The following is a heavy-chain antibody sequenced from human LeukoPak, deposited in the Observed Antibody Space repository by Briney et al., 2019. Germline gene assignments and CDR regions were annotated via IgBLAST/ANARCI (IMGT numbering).Heavy chain of an antibody. Sequence: GRSLRLSCAASGFTFSRYAMHWVRQAPGKGLEWVAVVSYDGSNKYYADSVKGRFTISRDSSKNTLYLQMNSLRAEDTAVYYCASHYDTSGYHYFDFRGQGTLVTVSS. V-gene: IGHV3-30-3*01. D-gene: IGHD3-22*01. J-gene: IGHJ4*02. CDR3: ASHYDTSGYHYFDF. CDR2: VSYDGSNK. CDR1: GFTFSRYA.